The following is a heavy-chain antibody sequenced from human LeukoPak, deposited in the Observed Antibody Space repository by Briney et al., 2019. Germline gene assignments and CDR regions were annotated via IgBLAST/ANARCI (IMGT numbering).Heavy chain of an antibody. Sequence: GGSLRLSCAASGFTFSSHAMHWVRQAPGKGLEWVAVISYDGSNKYYADSVKGRFTISRDNSKNTVYLQMNSLRAEDTAVYYCARDFQPRLLRLGELSFPALGYWGQGTLVTVSS. V-gene: IGHV3-30-3*01. CDR3: ARDFQPRLLRLGELSFPALGY. J-gene: IGHJ4*02. CDR1: GFTFSSHA. CDR2: ISYDGSNK. D-gene: IGHD3-16*02.